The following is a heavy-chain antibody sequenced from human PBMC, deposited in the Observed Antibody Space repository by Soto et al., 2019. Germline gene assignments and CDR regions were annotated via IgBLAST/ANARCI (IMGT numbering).Heavy chain of an antibody. J-gene: IGHJ4*02. CDR2: IRAYNGYT. CDR1: GYTFTSYG. Sequence: ASVKVSCKASGYTFTSYGFSWVRQAPGQGLEWMGWIRAYNGYTNYAQKFQGRVTITTDTSTSTAYMELRSLISDDTAVYYCARASDGYRSGWYVGYFDYWGQGTLVTVSS. CDR3: ARASDGYRSGWYVGYFDY. D-gene: IGHD6-19*01. V-gene: IGHV1-18*04.